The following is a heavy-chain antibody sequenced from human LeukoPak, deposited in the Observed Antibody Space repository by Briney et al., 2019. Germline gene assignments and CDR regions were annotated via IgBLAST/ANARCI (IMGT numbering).Heavy chain of an antibody. CDR1: GGSFSGYY. Sequence: SETLSLTCAVYGGSFSGYYWSWIRQPPGKGLEWIGEINHSGSTNYNPSLKSRVTISVDTSKNQFSLKLSSVTAADTAVYYCARKNAFDIWGQGTMVTVSS. V-gene: IGHV4-34*01. CDR2: INHSGST. J-gene: IGHJ3*02. CDR3: ARKNAFDI.